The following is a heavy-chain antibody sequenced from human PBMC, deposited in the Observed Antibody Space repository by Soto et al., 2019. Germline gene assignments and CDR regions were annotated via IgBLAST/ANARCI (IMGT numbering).Heavy chain of an antibody. CDR3: ALRSMAVVPEY. Sequence: QVQLQESGPGLVKPSETLSLTCAVSGDSISSYYLRWIRQPPGKGLESIGYLYYGRSANYNPSLKSRVTLSVDTSTNQCSLTLSSMTAADTAVYYCALRSMAVVPEYWGQGTLVTVSS. CDR1: GDSISSYY. CDR2: LYYGRSA. J-gene: IGHJ4*02. V-gene: IGHV4-59*01. D-gene: IGHD3-22*01.